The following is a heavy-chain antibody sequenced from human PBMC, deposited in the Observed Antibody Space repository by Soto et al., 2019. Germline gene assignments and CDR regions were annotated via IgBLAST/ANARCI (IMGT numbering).Heavy chain of an antibody. V-gene: IGHV1-69*02. J-gene: IGHJ6*02. CDR3: ARAISSGGRFSGMDV. CDR2: ITPVLDMA. CDR1: GGTFSSNT. Sequence: QVQLVQSGAEVKKPGSSVRVSCKASGGTFSSNTLSWVRQAPGQGLEWMGRITPVLDMADYEQKFQDTLTITADKSTTTVYMELGSLRSEDTAIYYCARAISSGGRFSGMDVWGQGTTVTVSS. D-gene: IGHD3-16*01.